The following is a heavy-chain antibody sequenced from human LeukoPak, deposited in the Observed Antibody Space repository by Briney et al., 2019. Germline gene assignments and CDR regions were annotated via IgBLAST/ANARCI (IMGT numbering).Heavy chain of an antibody. V-gene: IGHV4-4*02. Sequence: SGTLSLTCAVSGGSISSSNWWSWVRQPPGKGLEWIGEIYHSGSTNYNPSLKSRVTISVDKSKNQFSLKLSSVTAADTAVYYCARGPVAAAGTTPFWFDPWGQGTLVTVSS. CDR1: GGSISSSNW. D-gene: IGHD6-13*01. J-gene: IGHJ5*02. CDR2: IYHSGST. CDR3: ARGPVAAAGTTPFWFDP.